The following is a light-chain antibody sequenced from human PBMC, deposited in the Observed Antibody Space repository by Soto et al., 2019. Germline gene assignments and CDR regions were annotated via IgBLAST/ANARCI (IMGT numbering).Light chain of an antibody. V-gene: IGKV1-39*01. J-gene: IGKJ4*01. Sequence: DIPMTQSPSSLSASVGDRVTITCRASQSISSYLNWYQQKPGKAPKLLIYAASSLQSGVPSRFSGSGSGTDFTRTISSLQPEDFATYYCQQSYSTPRLTFGGGTKVEIK. CDR2: AAS. CDR3: QQSYSTPRLT. CDR1: QSISSY.